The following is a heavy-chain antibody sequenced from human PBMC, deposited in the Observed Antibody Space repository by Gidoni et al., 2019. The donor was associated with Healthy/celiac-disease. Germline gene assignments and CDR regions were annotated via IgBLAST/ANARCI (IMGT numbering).Heavy chain of an antibody. Sequence: EVQLLDSGGGLVMPGGSLRLSCAAPGFTFSSYSMNWVRQAQGKGLEWVASISSSSSYIYYADSVKGRFTISRDNAKNSLYLQMNSLRAEDTAVYYCASSYSSSWYAFDIWGQGTMVTVSS. CDR2: ISSSSSYI. CDR3: ASSYSSSWYAFDI. CDR1: GFTFSSYS. V-gene: IGHV3-21*01. J-gene: IGHJ3*02. D-gene: IGHD6-13*01.